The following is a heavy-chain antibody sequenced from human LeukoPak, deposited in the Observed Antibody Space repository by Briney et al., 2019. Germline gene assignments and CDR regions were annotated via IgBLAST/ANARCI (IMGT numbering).Heavy chain of an antibody. V-gene: IGHV1-46*01. CDR2: INPSGGGT. CDR3: ARKLHSGSYSSPIDY. Sequence: ASVKVSCKASGYIFTSYYIHWVRQAPGQGLEWMGIINPSGGGTNYAQKFQGRVTMTRDTSTSIVYMELNSLRSEDTAVYYCARKLHSGSYSSPIDYWGQGTLVTVSS. J-gene: IGHJ4*02. D-gene: IGHD1-26*01. CDR1: GYIFTSYY.